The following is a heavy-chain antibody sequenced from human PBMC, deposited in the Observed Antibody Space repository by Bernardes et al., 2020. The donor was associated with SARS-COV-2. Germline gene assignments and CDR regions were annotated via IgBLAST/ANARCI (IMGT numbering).Heavy chain of an antibody. CDR1: GYTLTELS. D-gene: IGHD6-13*01. Sequence: ASVKVSCKVSGYTLTELSMHWVRQAPGKGLEWMGGFDPEDGETIYAQKFQGRVTMTEDTSTDTAYMELSSLRSEDTAVYYCATAIAAAGNPDDYYYYYGMDVWGQRTTVTVSS. J-gene: IGHJ6*02. CDR3: ATAIAAAGNPDDYYYYYGMDV. CDR2: FDPEDGET. V-gene: IGHV1-24*01.